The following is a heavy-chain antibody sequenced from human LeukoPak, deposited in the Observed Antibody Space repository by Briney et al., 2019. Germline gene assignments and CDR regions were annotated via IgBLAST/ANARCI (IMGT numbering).Heavy chain of an antibody. CDR1: GGSISSGGYY. J-gene: IGHJ4*02. V-gene: IGHV4-31*03. D-gene: IGHD3-10*01. CDR2: IYYSGST. Sequence: SETLSLTCTVSGGSISSGGYYWSWIRQHPGKGLEWIGYIYYSGSTYYNPSLKSRVTISVDTSKNQFSLKLSSVTAADTAVYYCASRTDGSGSYYRTDYWGQGTLVTVSS. CDR3: ASRTDGSGSYYRTDY.